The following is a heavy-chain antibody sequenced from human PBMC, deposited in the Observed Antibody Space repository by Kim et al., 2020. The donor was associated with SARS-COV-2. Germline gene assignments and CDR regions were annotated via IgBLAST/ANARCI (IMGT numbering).Heavy chain of an antibody. V-gene: IGHV3-33*01. J-gene: IGHJ4*02. Sequence: GGSLRLSCAASGFTFSNYGMHWVRQAPGKGLEWVAVLWYDGSNKYYVDSVKGRFTISRDNSKNTVYLRMDSLRAEDTAVYYCARDRRTVGASRTSIYFDYWGQGTLVTVSS. CDR1: GFTFSNYG. CDR3: ARDRRTVGASRTSIYFDY. D-gene: IGHD1-26*01. CDR2: LWYDGSNK.